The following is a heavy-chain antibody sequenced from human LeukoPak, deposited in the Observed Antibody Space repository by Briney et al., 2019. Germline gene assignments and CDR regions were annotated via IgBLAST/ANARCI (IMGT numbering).Heavy chain of an antibody. Sequence: SETLSLTCAVSGGSISSGGYSWSWIRQPPGKGLEWIGYIYHSGSTYYNPSLKSRVTISVDRSKNQFSLKLSSVTAADTAVYYCARVELGYSYGAYFDYWGQGTLVTVSS. CDR1: GGSISSGGYS. CDR3: ARVELGYSYGAYFDY. CDR2: IYHSGST. D-gene: IGHD5-18*01. V-gene: IGHV4-30-2*01. J-gene: IGHJ4*02.